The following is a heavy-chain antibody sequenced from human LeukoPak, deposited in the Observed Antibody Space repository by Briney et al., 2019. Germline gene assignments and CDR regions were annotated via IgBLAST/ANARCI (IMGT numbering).Heavy chain of an antibody. V-gene: IGHV3-21*01. CDR1: GFSFIRYS. CDR3: SGAHNSSGWYYFYC. CDR2: ISSSGSST. J-gene: IGHJ4*02. Sequence: GGSLRLSCASSGFSFIRYSMNWVRQAPGKGLEWVSFISSSGSSTYYADSVKGRFTISRDNANNTLYLQMISLRDDDTDVYYCSGAHNSSGWYYFYCWGQGTLVTVS. D-gene: IGHD6-19*01.